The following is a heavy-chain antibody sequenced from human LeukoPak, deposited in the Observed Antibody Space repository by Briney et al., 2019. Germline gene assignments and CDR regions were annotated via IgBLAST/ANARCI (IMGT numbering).Heavy chain of an antibody. CDR2: IIPIFGTA. D-gene: IGHD5-24*01. J-gene: IGHJ4*02. CDR3: AGDALKDGYNYVAY. Sequence: SVKVSCKASGGTFSSYAISWVRQAPGQGLEWMGGIIPIFGTANYAQKFQGRVTITADESTSTAYMELSSLRSEDTAVYYCAGDALKDGYNYVAYWGQGTLVTVSS. V-gene: IGHV1-69*13. CDR1: GGTFSSYA.